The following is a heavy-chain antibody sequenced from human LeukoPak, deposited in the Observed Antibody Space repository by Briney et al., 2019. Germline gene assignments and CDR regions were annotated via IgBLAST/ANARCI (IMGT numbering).Heavy chain of an antibody. CDR3: AGIVPAAKGGYHFDY. CDR2: ISAYNGNT. D-gene: IGHD2-2*01. CDR1: GYTFTSYG. V-gene: IGHV1-18*01. Sequence: ASVKVSCKASGYTFTSYGISWVRQAPGQGLEWMGWISAYNGNTNYAQKLQGRVTMTTDTSTSTAYMELRSLRSDDTAVYYCAGIVPAAKGGYHFDYWGQGTLVTVSS. J-gene: IGHJ4*02.